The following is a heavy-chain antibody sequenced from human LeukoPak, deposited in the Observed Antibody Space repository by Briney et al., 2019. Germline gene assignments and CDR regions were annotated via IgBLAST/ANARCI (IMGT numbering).Heavy chain of an antibody. J-gene: IGHJ4*02. Sequence: ISWVRQAPGQGLEWMGWINPYNGNTNYAQKLQGRVTITTDTSTSTAYMELRRLRSDDTAVYYCARVAAADYFDYWGQGTLVTVSS. D-gene: IGHD6-13*01. CDR3: ARVAAADYFDY. V-gene: IGHV1-18*01. CDR2: INPYNGNT.